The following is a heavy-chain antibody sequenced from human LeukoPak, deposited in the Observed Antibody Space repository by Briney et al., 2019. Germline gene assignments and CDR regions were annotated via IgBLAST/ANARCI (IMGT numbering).Heavy chain of an antibody. D-gene: IGHD1-14*01. CDR1: GFTVSSNY. Sequence: LGGSLRLSCAASGFTVSSNYMNWVRQAPGKGLEWVSYIGTSSSPKYYADSVKGRFTISRDNDKNSIYLQMDSLRDEDTAVYYCARGNRGLSPDYWGQGTLVTVSS. J-gene: IGHJ4*02. V-gene: IGHV3-48*02. CDR3: ARGNRGLSPDY. CDR2: IGTSSSPK.